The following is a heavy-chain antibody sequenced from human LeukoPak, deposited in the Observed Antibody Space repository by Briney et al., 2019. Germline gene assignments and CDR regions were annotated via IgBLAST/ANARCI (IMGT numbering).Heavy chain of an antibody. D-gene: IGHD3-16*01. CDR3: AKDRTAYYDYVWGSSDY. V-gene: IGHV3-23*01. J-gene: IGHJ4*02. Sequence: GGSLRLSCAASGFTFSSYAMSWVRQAPGKGLEWVSAISGSGGSTYYADSLKGRFTISRDNSKNTLYLQMNSLRAEDTAVYYCAKDRTAYYDYVWGSSDYWGQGTLVTVSS. CDR1: GFTFSSYA. CDR2: ISGSGGST.